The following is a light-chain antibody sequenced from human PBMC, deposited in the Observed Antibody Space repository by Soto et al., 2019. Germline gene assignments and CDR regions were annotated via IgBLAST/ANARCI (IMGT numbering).Light chain of an antibody. J-gene: IGLJ2*01. V-gene: IGLV2-8*01. CDR3: SSYAGSNNLV. CDR1: SSDVGGYNY. CDR2: EVS. Sequence: QSALTQPPSESGSPGQSFTISCTGTSSDVGGYNYVSWYQQHPGKAPKLMIYEVSKRPSGVPDRFSGSKSGNTASLTVSGLQAEDEADYYCSSYAGSNNLVFGGGTKVTVL.